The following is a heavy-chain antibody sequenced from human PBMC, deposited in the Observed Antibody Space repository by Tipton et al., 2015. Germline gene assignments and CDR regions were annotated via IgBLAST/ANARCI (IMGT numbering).Heavy chain of an antibody. V-gene: IGHV4-4*02. D-gene: IGHD3-22*01. CDR1: GDSISSSNW. CDR2: IHHGGST. J-gene: IGHJ4*02. CDR3: AREVWYNDSTGYDY. Sequence: TLSLTCSVSGDSISSSNWWSWVRQPPGKGLEGIGEIHHGGSTNYNPSLKSRVTMSVDPSKNQFSLHLSSVTAADTAVYYCAREVWYNDSTGYDYWGQGTLVTVSS.